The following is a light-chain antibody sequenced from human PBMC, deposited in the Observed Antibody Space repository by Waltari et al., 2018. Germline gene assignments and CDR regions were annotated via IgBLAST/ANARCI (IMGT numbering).Light chain of an antibody. CDR2: GAS. CDR3: QQYNDWPPLT. V-gene: IGKV3-15*01. CDR1: QSVSSF. J-gene: IGKJ4*01. Sequence: EVVMTQSPATLSLSPGERATLSCRASQSVSSFLAWYQQKPGQAPRLLIYGASTRATGIPARFSGSGSGTEFTLTISSLQSEDFAVYYCQQYNDWPPLTLGGGTKVEIK.